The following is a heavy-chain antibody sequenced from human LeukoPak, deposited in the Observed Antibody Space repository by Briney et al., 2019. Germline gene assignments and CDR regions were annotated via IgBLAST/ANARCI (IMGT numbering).Heavy chain of an antibody. CDR2: IYRSGSGSS. CDR1: GGSIISTNYY. CDR3: ASTLRFLPYRRFDY. Sequence: SETLSLTCSVSGGSIISTNYYWGWIRQPPGKGLEWIGSIYRSGSGSSYYTPSLKSRVTISGDTSKNHFFLRLSSVTAADTAVYYCASTLRFLPYRRFDYWGQGTLVTVPS. J-gene: IGHJ4*02. D-gene: IGHD3-3*01. V-gene: IGHV4-39*02.